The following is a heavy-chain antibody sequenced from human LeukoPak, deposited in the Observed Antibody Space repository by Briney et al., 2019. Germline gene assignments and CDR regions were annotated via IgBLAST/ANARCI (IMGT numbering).Heavy chain of an antibody. CDR1: GFSFSNYA. CDR2: ISTSSTTI. D-gene: IGHD3-22*01. V-gene: IGHV3-48*01. CDR3: ARAPGNYYDSTGYWYFGL. Sequence: GGSLRLSCTASGFSFSNYAMNWVRQAPGKGLEWLSYISTSSTTIHYADSVKGRFTSSREDARNSLYLQMNSLRAEDTAVYFCARAPGNYYDSTGYWYFGLWGRGTLVTVSS. J-gene: IGHJ2*01.